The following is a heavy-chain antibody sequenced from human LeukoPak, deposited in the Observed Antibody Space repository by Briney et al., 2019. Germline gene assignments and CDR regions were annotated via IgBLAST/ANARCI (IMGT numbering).Heavy chain of an antibody. D-gene: IGHD4-23*01. Sequence: SVKVSCKASGGTFSSYAISWVRQAPGQGLEWMGRIIPIFGIANYAQKFQGRVAITADKSTRTAYMELSSLRSEDTAVYYCARDMPTVVEYYFDYWGQGTLVTVSS. CDR3: ARDMPTVVEYYFDY. CDR2: IIPIFGIA. J-gene: IGHJ4*02. V-gene: IGHV1-69*04. CDR1: GGTFSSYA.